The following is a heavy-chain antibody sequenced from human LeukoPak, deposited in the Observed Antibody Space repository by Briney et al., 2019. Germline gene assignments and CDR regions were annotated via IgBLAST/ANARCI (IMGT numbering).Heavy chain of an antibody. D-gene: IGHD4-17*01. V-gene: IGHV1-18*01. CDR1: VYTFPSYG. CDR2: ISAYNGNT. J-gene: IGHJ4*02. CDR3: AREGRLAVRVVDY. Sequence: ASVNVSCQASVYTFPSYGITWLREAPGQGLEWMGWISAYNGNTNYAQKLQGRVTMTTDTATSTAYMEVRSLRSDDTAVYYCAREGRLAVRVVDYWGQGTLVTVSS.